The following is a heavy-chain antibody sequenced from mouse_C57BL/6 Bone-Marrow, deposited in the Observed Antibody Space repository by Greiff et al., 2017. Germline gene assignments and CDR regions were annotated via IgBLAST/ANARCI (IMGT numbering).Heavy chain of an antibody. CDR1: GFTFSSYA. Sequence: EVKLVESGEGLVKPGGSLKLSCAASGFTFSSYAMSWVRQTPEKRLEWVAYISSGGDYIYYADTVKGRFTISRDNARNTLYLQMSSLKSEDTAMYYCTRTKAYANVLFGDWGQETLVTVSA. J-gene: IGHJ3*01. CDR2: ISSGGDYI. D-gene: IGHD3-2*02. CDR3: TRTKAYANVLFGD. V-gene: IGHV5-9-1*02.